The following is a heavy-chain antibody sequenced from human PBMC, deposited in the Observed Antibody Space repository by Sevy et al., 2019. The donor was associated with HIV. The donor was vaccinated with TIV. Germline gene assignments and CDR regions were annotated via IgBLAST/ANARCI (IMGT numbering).Heavy chain of an antibody. Sequence: GGSLRLSCAASGFTVSSNYMSWVHQAPGKGLEWVSVIYSGGSTYYADSVKGRFTISRDNSKNTLYLQMNSLRAEDTAVYYCARVRRGSMVRGVMGAFDIWGQGTMVTVSS. CDR1: GFTVSSNY. D-gene: IGHD3-10*01. CDR3: ARVRRGSMVRGVMGAFDI. J-gene: IGHJ3*02. CDR2: IYSGGST. V-gene: IGHV3-53*01.